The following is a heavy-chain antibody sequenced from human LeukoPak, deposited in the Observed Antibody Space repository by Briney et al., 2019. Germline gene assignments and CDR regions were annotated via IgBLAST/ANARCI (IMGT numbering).Heavy chain of an antibody. J-gene: IGHJ4*02. Sequence: ASVKVSCKVSGYTLTELSMHWVRQAPGKGLEWMGGFDPEDGETIYAQKFQGRVTMTEDTSTDTAYMELSSLRSEDTAVYYCATGGTQWLAYTFDYWGQGTLVTVSS. CDR3: ATGGTQWLAYTFDY. CDR2: FDPEDGET. D-gene: IGHD6-19*01. CDR1: GYTLTELS. V-gene: IGHV1-24*01.